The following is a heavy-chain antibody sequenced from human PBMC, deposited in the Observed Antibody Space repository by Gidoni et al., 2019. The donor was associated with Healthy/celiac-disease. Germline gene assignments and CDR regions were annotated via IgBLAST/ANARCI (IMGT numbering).Heavy chain of an antibody. Sequence: EVQLLESGGGLVQPGGSLRLSCAASGFIFSSYAMSWVRQAPGKGLEWVSAISGSGGSTYYADSVKGRFTISRDNSKNTLYLQMNSLRAEDTAVYYCARRPDYYYYGMDVWGQGTTVTVSS. V-gene: IGHV3-23*01. J-gene: IGHJ6*02. CDR3: ARRPDYYYYGMDV. CDR1: GFIFSSYA. CDR2: ISGSGGST.